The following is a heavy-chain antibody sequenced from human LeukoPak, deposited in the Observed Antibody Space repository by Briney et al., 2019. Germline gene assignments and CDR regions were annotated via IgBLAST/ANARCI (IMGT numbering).Heavy chain of an antibody. CDR3: AKDPIAVVRGGYFQH. Sequence: PGGSLRLSCAASGFTFSSYAMSWVRQAPGKGLEWVSAISGSGGSTYYADSVKGRFTISRDNSKNTLYLQMNSLRAEDTAVYYCAKDPIAVVRGGYFQHWGQGTLVTVSS. D-gene: IGHD6-19*01. J-gene: IGHJ1*01. CDR2: ISGSGGST. V-gene: IGHV3-23*01. CDR1: GFTFSSYA.